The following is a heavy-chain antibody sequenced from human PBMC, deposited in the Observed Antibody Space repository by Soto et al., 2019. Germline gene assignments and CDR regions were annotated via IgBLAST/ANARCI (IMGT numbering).Heavy chain of an antibody. J-gene: IGHJ6*02. Sequence: GGSLRLSCVASGFSLSDYAVNWVRQAPGKGLEWVSFISSDSRTIYYADSVEGRFTVSRDNARNSVSLQMDSLRDEDAAVYYCARIKLVLLFFINVDGDVKDVWGQGSPVTVSS. D-gene: IGHD2-8*02. V-gene: IGHV3-48*02. CDR1: GFSLSDYA. CDR2: ISSDSRTI. CDR3: ARIKLVLLFFINVDGDVKDV.